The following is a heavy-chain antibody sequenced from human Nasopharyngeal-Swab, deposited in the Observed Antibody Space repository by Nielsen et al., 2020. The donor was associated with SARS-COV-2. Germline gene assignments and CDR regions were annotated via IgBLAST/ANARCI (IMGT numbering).Heavy chain of an antibody. D-gene: IGHD2-2*01. CDR3: ARRGRCSGSSCDMDV. J-gene: IGHJ6*02. CDR1: GYTFNNYY. Sequence: ASVKVSCKASGYTFNNYYIHWVRQAPGQGLAWMGVINPGSGGTTYAQKFQGRVTMTRDTSTSTVFMDLSSLRSEDTAVYYCARRGRCSGSSCDMDVWGQGTTVTVSS. V-gene: IGHV1-46*02. CDR2: INPGSGGT.